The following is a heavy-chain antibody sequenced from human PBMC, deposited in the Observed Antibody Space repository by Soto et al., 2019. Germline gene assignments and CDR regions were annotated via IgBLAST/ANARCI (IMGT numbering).Heavy chain of an antibody. CDR2: IRSKANNYAT. CDR1: AFTFSASA. J-gene: IGHJ4*02. V-gene: IGHV3-73*01. CDR3: AKQIYGGNS. D-gene: IGHD2-21*02. Sequence: WVSLRLSCATSAFTFSASAMHWVRQVSGKGLEWIPRIRSKANNYATTYAASVKGRFTISRDDSENTVYLQMNSLKTEDTAIYYCAKQIYGGNSWGQGTLVTVSS.